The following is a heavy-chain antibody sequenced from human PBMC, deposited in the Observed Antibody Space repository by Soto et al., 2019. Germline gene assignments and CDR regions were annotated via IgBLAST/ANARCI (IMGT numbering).Heavy chain of an antibody. CDR3: ARPYYGSRGSRYYYYCMDV. D-gene: IGHD3-10*01. V-gene: IGHV1-8*01. CDR2: MNHNSGNT. CDR1: GYTFTSYD. J-gene: IGHJ6*02. Sequence: QVQLVQSGAEVKKPGASVKVSCKASGYTFTSYDINWVRQATGQGLEWMGWMNHNSGNTGYAQKFQGRVTTTRNTAVSTAYMGLSNLRSGDTAVYYCARPYYGSRGSRYYYYCMDVWGQGTTVTVSS.